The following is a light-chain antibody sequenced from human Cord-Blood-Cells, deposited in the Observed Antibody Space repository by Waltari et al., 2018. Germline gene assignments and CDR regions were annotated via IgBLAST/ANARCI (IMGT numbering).Light chain of an antibody. J-gene: IGLJ2*01. CDR1: SGSVSTCYY. CDR2: STN. V-gene: IGLV8-61*01. Sequence: QTVVTQEPSFSVSPGGTVTLTFGLSSGSVSTCYYPSWYQQTPGQAPRTLIYSTNTRSSGVPDRFSGSILGNKAALTITGAQADDESDYYCVLYMGSGISVFGGGTKLTVL. CDR3: VLYMGSGISV.